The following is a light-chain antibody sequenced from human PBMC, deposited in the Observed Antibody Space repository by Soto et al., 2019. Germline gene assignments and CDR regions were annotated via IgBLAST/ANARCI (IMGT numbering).Light chain of an antibody. CDR3: QQYNSYSYT. CDR1: QTINSW. Sequence: DIQMTQSPSTLSASAGDRVTITCRASQTINSWLAWYQHKPGKAPKLLIYKASSLESGVPSRFSGSGSGTEFPLTISSLQTDDFATYYCQQYNSYSYTFGQGTKLEIK. J-gene: IGKJ2*01. V-gene: IGKV1-5*03. CDR2: KAS.